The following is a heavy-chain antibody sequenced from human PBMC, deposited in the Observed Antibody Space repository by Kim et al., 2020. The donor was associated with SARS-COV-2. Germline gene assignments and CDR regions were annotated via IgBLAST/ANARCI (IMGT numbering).Heavy chain of an antibody. CDR1: GGSISSSSYY. Sequence: SETLSLTCTVSGGSISSSSYYWGWIRQPPGKGLEWIGSIYYSGSTYYNPSLKSRVTISVDTSKNQFSLKLSSVTAADTAVYYCARDLLFETDTAMDDYWGQGTLVTVSS. J-gene: IGHJ4*02. V-gene: IGHV4-39*07. CDR2: IYYSGST. CDR3: ARDLLFETDTAMDDY. D-gene: IGHD5-18*01.